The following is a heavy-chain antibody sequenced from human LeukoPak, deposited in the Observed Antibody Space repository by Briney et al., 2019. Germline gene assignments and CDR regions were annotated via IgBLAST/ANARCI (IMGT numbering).Heavy chain of an antibody. V-gene: IGHV4-4*07. D-gene: IGHD2-2*01. Sequence: PSETLSLTCTGSGGAISSYYWSWIRQPAGKGLERIGRIYTSGSTNYNPSLKSRVTMSVDTSNNQFSLKLSSVTAADTAVYYCARDGCSSTSCYAYYYYYMDVWGKGTTVTVSS. CDR3: ARDGCSSTSCYAYYYYYMDV. J-gene: IGHJ6*03. CDR2: IYTSGST. CDR1: GGAISSYY.